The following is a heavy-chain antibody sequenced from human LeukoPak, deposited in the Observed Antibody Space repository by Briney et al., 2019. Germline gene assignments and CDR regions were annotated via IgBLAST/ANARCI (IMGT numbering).Heavy chain of an antibody. CDR1: GGSLSGYY. CDR2: VHYSGSA. J-gene: IGHJ2*01. CDR3: VRGQFFFAF. Sequence: SETLSLTCAVYGGSLSGYYWSWIRQPPGKGLEWIGEVHYSGSANYNPSLKSRVTISVDTSKNQFSLTLTSVTAADTAVYYCVRGQFFFAFWGRGTPVTVSS. D-gene: IGHD5-24*01. V-gene: IGHV4-34*01.